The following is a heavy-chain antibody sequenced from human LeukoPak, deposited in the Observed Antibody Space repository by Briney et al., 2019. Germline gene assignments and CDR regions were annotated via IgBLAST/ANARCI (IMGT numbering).Heavy chain of an antibody. V-gene: IGHV1-46*01. Sequence: GASVKVSCKASGYTIISYYMHWVRQAPGQGLEWMGIINPSGGSTSYAQKFQGRVTMTRDTSTSTVYMELSSLRSEDTAVYYCARIDSSGYKKFDYWGQGTLVTVSS. CDR2: INPSGGST. CDR3: ARIDSSGYKKFDY. CDR1: GYTIISYY. J-gene: IGHJ4*02. D-gene: IGHD6-19*01.